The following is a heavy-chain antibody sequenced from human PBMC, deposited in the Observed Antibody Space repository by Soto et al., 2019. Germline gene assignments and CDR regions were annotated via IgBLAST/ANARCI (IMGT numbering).Heavy chain of an antibody. CDR3: ARQIYDSDTGPNFQYYFDS. CDR1: GYSFTSYW. J-gene: IGHJ4*02. CDR2: IDPSDSYT. D-gene: IGHD3-22*01. V-gene: IGHV5-10-1*01. Sequence: GESLKISCNGSGYSFTSYWISWVRQMPGKGLEWMGRIDPSDSYTNYSPSFQGHVTISADKSISTAYLQWSSLRASDTAMYYCARQIYDSDTGPNFQYYFDSWGQGTPVTVYS.